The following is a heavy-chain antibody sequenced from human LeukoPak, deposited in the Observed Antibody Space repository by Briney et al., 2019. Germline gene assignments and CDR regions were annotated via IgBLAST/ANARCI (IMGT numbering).Heavy chain of an antibody. Sequence: GGSLRLSCAASGFTVSSNYISWVRQAPGKGLEWVSVIYSGGGTNYADSVKGRLTISRDNSKNTLYLQMNSLRSEDTAVYYCARGVTPTPHLSYDFWSGYTDLQDLFDPWGQGTLVTVSS. CDR3: ARGVTPTPHLSYDFWSGYTDLQDLFDP. CDR2: IYSGGGT. J-gene: IGHJ5*02. CDR1: GFTVSSNY. V-gene: IGHV3-53*05. D-gene: IGHD3-3*01.